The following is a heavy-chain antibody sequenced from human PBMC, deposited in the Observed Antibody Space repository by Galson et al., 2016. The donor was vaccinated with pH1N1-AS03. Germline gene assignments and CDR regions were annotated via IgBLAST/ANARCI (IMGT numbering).Heavy chain of an antibody. CDR3: SRQPSFYDTTGLPDAFDL. V-gene: IGHV1-2*06. CDR2: FNPSTGIT. J-gene: IGHJ3*01. CDR1: GYSFSAYY. D-gene: IGHD3-22*01. Sequence: SVKVSCKASGYSFSAYYIHWVRQAPGLGLDWMGRFNPSTGITKYAQQFLGRFTMTRDTSISTAYMELSRLTSDDTAVYYCSRQPSFYDTTGLPDAFDLWGQGIMVTVSS.